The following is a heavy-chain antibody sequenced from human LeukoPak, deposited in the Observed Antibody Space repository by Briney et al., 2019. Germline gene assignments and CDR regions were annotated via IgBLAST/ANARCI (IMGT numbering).Heavy chain of an antibody. D-gene: IGHD6-13*01. V-gene: IGHV1-18*01. J-gene: IGHJ6*02. CDR2: ISSYNGNT. Sequence: ASVKVSCKAFGYTLTTYGITWVRQAPGHGLEWMGWISSYNGNTNFAQKFQGRVTMTTDTSTSTAYMELRSLRSGDTAVYYCARDGISAPGTGYFYYYGMDVWGQGTTVTVSS. CDR3: ARDGISAPGTGYFYYYGMDV. CDR1: GYTLTTYG.